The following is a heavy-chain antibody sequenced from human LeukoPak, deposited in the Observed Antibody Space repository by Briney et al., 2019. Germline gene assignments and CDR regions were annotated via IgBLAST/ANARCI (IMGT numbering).Heavy chain of an antibody. Sequence: SETLSLTCTVSGGSISSGDYYWSWIRQPAGKGLEWIGRIYTSGSTNYNPSLKSRVTMSVDTSKNQFSLKLSSVTAADTAVYYCARVRGNPHYYYYMDVWGKGTTVTVSS. CDR3: ARVRGNPHYYYYMDV. J-gene: IGHJ6*03. CDR2: IYTSGST. D-gene: IGHD1-14*01. V-gene: IGHV4-61*02. CDR1: GGSISSGDYY.